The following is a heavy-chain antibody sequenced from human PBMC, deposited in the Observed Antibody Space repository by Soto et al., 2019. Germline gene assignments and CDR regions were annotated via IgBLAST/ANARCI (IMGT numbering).Heavy chain of an antibody. CDR1: GFTFSSYA. Sequence: GGSLRLSYAASGFTFSSYAMSWVRQAPGKGLEWFSAISGSGGSTYYADSVKGRFTISRDNSKNTLYLQMNSLRAEDTAVYYCAKPHYDFWSGYYTGWFDPWGQEPWSPSPQ. CDR3: AKPHYDFWSGYYTGWFDP. J-gene: IGHJ5*02. D-gene: IGHD3-3*01. CDR2: ISGSGGST. V-gene: IGHV3-23*01.